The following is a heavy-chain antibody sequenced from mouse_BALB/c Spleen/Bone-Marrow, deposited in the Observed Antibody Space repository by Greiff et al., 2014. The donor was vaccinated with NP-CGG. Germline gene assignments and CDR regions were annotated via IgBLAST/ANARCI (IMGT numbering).Heavy chain of an antibody. Sequence: VQLQQPGAELVKPGASVKLSCTASGFNIKDTYVHWVKQRPEQGLEWIGRIDPANGNTKYDPKFQGKATITADTSSNTAYLQLSSLTSEDTAVYYCARWEYYAMDCWGQGTPVTVSS. CDR2: IDPANGNT. D-gene: IGHD4-1*01. CDR1: GFNIKDTY. CDR3: ARWEYYAMDC. V-gene: IGHV14-3*02. J-gene: IGHJ4*01.